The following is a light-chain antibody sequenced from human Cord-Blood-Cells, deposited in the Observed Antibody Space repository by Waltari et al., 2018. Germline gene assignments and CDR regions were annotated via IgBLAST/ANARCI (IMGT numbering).Light chain of an antibody. CDR3: QSADSSGTYV. J-gene: IGLJ1*01. V-gene: IGLV3-25*03. CDR1: ALPKQY. Sequence: SYELPQPPSVSVSPGQPARITCSGDALPKQYAYWYQQKPGQAPVLVIYKDSERPSGIPERFSGSSSGTTVTLTISGVQAEDEADDYCQSADSSGTYVFGTGTKVTVL. CDR2: KDS.